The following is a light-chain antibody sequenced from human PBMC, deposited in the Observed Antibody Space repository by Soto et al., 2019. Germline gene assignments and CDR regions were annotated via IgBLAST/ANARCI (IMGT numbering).Light chain of an antibody. CDR2: GAS. J-gene: IGKJ1*01. CDR3: QQYVSSHPWT. Sequence: EIVLTQSPGTLSLSPGERATLSCRASQSVSRSYLAWYQQKPGQAPRLLIYGASSRATGIPDRFSGSGSGTDFPLTISILEPEDFAVYYCQQYVSSHPWTFGQGTKVEIK. V-gene: IGKV3-20*01. CDR1: QSVSRSY.